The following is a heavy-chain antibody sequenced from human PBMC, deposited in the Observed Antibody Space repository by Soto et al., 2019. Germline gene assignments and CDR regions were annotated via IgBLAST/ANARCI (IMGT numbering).Heavy chain of an antibody. CDR1: GGTFSSYA. V-gene: IGHV1-69*13. Sequence: SEKVSCKASGGTFSSYAIIWVRQAPGQGLEWMGGIIPIFGTANYAQKFQGRVTITADESTSTAYMELSSLRSEDTAVYYCARDPSIAAAGYYYYYGMDVWGQGTTVTVSS. CDR3: ARDPSIAAAGYYYYYGMDV. J-gene: IGHJ6*02. CDR2: IIPIFGTA. D-gene: IGHD6-13*01.